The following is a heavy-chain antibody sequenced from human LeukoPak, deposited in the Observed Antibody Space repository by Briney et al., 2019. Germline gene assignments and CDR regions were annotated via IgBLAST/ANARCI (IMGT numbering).Heavy chain of an antibody. CDR1: GGSISSYY. CDR2: IYYSGST. CDR3: ARGVQFGERYFDY. V-gene: IGHV4-59*06. J-gene: IGHJ4*02. D-gene: IGHD3-10*01. Sequence: PSETLSLICTVSGGSISSYYWSWIRQHPGKGLEWIGYIYYSGSTYYNPSLKSRVTISVDTSKNQFSLKLSSVTAADTAVYYCARGVQFGERYFDYWGQGTLVTVSS.